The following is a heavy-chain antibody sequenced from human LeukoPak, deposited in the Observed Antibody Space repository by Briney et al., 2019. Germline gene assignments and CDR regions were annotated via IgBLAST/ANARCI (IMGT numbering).Heavy chain of an antibody. CDR2: INPNSGGT. V-gene: IGHV1-2*02. CDR1: GYTFTNFF. J-gene: IGHJ5*02. Sequence: ASVKVSCKASGYTFTNFFVHWGRQAPGQGLEWMGWINPNSGGTNYAQKFQGRVTMTRDTSISTAYMELSGLRSDDTAVYYCARDTTRDNWFDPWGQGTLVTVSS. D-gene: IGHD1-26*01. CDR3: ARDTTRDNWFDP.